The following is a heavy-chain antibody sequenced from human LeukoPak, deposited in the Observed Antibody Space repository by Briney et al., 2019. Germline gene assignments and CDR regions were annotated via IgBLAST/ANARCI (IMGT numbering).Heavy chain of an antibody. V-gene: IGHV3-53*05. J-gene: IGHJ4*02. Sequence: GGSLRLSCAASGFTVSSNYMSWVRQAPGKGLEWVSVIYSGGSTYYADSVKGRFTISRDNSKTTLYLQMNSLRAEDTAVYYCARVLDEGARFDYWGQGTLVTVSS. CDR2: IYSGGST. CDR1: GFTVSSNY. CDR3: ARVLDEGARFDY.